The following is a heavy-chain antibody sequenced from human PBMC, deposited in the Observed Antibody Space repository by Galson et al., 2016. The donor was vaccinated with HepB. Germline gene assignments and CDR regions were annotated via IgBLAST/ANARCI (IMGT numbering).Heavy chain of an antibody. CDR3: AKSSGSYTPDYCDY. D-gene: IGHD1-26*01. CDR1: GFIFSNYA. Sequence: SLRLSCAASGFIFSNYAMTWVRQAPGKGLEWVSSLTGSGGKTYYSDSVKGRVIISRDSSKNTVYLQMNTLRAEDTALYYCAKSSGSYTPDYCDYWGQGTRVTVSS. CDR2: LTGSGGKT. V-gene: IGHV3-23*01. J-gene: IGHJ4*02.